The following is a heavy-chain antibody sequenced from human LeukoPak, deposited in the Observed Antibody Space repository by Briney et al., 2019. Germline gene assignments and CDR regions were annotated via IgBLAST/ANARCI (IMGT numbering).Heavy chain of an antibody. V-gene: IGHV4-4*07. D-gene: IGHD6-19*01. Sequence: SETLSLTCTVSGGSINNYYWSWIRQPAGKGLEWTGRIYTRGSTNYNPSLKSRVTISVDTSKNQFSLNLNSVTAADTAVYYCAGGLVGPKGSSGWYVPYYYGMDVWGRGTTVTVSS. CDR2: IYTRGST. CDR1: GGSINNYY. CDR3: AGGLVGPKGSSGWYVPYYYGMDV. J-gene: IGHJ6*02.